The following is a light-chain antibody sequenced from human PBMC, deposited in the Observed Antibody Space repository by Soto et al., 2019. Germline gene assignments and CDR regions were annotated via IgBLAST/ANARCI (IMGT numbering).Light chain of an antibody. Sequence: EIVMTQSPATLSLSPGERATLSCMASQSVSAYLAWYQQKPGQAPRLLIYDASHRATGIPARFSGSGSATECTLTISSLEPEDVSVYYCQQRSNWPLTLGGGTKVDIK. CDR2: DAS. V-gene: IGKV3-11*01. CDR3: QQRSNWPLT. CDR1: QSVSAY. J-gene: IGKJ4*01.